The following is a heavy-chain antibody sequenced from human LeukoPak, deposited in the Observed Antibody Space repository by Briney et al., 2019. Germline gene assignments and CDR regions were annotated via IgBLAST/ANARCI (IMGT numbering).Heavy chain of an antibody. Sequence: ASVKVSCKASGYTFTGYYMHWVRQAPGQGLEWMGWINPNSGGTNYAQKFQGRVTMTRDTSISTAYMELSRLRSDDTAVYYCARSSYYYDSSGYYWGTPDYWGQGTLVTVS. V-gene: IGHV1-2*02. J-gene: IGHJ4*02. CDR1: GYTFTGYY. D-gene: IGHD3-22*01. CDR2: INPNSGGT. CDR3: ARSSYYYDSSGYYWGTPDY.